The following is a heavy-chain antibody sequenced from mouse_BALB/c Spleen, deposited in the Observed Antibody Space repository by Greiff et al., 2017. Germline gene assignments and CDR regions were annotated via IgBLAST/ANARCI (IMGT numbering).Heavy chain of an antibody. CDR2: IYPGDGDT. CDR3: ERGGDGSSYWFAY. CDR1: GYAFSSYW. D-gene: IGHD1-1*01. J-gene: IGHJ3*01. V-gene: IGHV1-80*01. Sequence: QVQLQQSGAELVRPGSSVKISCTASGYAFSSYWMNWVQQRPGQGLEWIGQIYPGDGDTNYNGTFKGKATLTADKSSSTAYMQLSSLTSEDSAVYFCERGGDGSSYWFAYWGQGTLVTVSA.